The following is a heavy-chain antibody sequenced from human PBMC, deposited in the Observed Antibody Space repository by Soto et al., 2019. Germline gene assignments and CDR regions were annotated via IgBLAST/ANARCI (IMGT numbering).Heavy chain of an antibody. J-gene: IGHJ4*02. D-gene: IGHD6-19*01. CDR3: ASWYSSGWYFDY. V-gene: IGHV4-31*03. Sequence: SETLSLTCTVSGGSISSGGYYWSWIRQHPGKGLEWIGYIYYSGSTYYNPSLKSRVTISVDTSKNQFSLKLSSVTAADTAVYYCASWYSSGWYFDYWGQGTLVTVSS. CDR1: GGSISSGGYY. CDR2: IYYSGST.